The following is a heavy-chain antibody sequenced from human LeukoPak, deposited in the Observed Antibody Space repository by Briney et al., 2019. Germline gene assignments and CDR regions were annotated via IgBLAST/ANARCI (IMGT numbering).Heavy chain of an antibody. J-gene: IGHJ4*02. V-gene: IGHV3-23*01. D-gene: IGHD3-3*01. CDR2: ISGSGGST. Sequence: GGSLRLSCAASGFTFSSYAMSWVRQAPGKGLEWVSAISGSGGSTYYADSVKGRFTISRDNSKNTLYLQMNSLRAEDTAVYYCAKEVGYDFWSGLHHLDYWGRGTLVTVSS. CDR3: AKEVGYDFWSGLHHLDY. CDR1: GFTFSSYA.